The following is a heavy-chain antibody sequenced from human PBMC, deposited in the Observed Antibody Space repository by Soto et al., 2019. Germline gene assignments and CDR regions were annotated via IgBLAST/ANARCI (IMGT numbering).Heavy chain of an antibody. V-gene: IGHV3-7*01. CDR3: ARESPLNGDYVVFDY. D-gene: IGHD4-17*01. J-gene: IGHJ4*02. CDR2: IKQDGSEK. CDR1: GFTFSSYW. Sequence: EVQLVESGGGLVQPGGSLRLSCAASGFTFSSYWMSWVRQAPGKGLEWVANIKQDGSEKYYVDSVKGRFTISRDNAKNSLYLQMNSLRAEDTAVYYCARESPLNGDYVVFDYWGQGTLVTVSS.